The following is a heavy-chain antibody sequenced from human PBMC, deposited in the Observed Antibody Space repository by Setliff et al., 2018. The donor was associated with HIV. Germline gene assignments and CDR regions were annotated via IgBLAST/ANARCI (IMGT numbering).Heavy chain of an antibody. J-gene: IGHJ1*01. V-gene: IGHV4-34*10. CDR3: ARSLWLGDIQH. CDR2: MYPSRSS. D-gene: IGHD2-21*01. Sequence: SETLSLTCAVYGASFSGYYWSWIRQPPGKGLEWIGNMYPSRSSYFNPTLQSRVTMSADTSKKQFFLKLSSVTAADTAVYYCARSLWLGDIQHWGQGTLVTVSS. CDR1: GASFSGYY.